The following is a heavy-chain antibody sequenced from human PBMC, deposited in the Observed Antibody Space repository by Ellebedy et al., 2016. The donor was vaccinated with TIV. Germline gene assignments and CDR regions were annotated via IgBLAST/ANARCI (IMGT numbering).Heavy chain of an antibody. CDR3: ASSTDTNPLDVSAFDI. Sequence: SETLSLXCTVSGGSISSYYWSWIRQPPGKGLEWIGYIYYSGSTNYNPSLKSRVTISVETSKNQFSLKLSSVTAADTAVYYCASSTDTNPLDVSAFDIWGQGTMVTVSS. CDR2: IYYSGST. CDR1: GGSISSYY. V-gene: IGHV4-59*12. J-gene: IGHJ3*02. D-gene: IGHD1-14*01.